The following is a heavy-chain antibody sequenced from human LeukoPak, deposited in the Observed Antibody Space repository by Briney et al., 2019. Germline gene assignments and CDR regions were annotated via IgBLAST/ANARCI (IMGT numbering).Heavy chain of an antibody. V-gene: IGHV4-30-4*01. D-gene: IGHD3-22*01. CDR1: GGSISSGDYY. CDR2: IYYSGST. Sequence: SQTLSLTCTVSGGSISSGDYYWSWIRQPPGKGLEWIGYIYYSGSTYYNPSLKSRVTISVDTSKNQFPLKLSSVTAADTAVYYCARPWEYYDSSCYYPDWGQGTLVTVSS. CDR3: ARPWEYYDSSCYYPD. J-gene: IGHJ4*02.